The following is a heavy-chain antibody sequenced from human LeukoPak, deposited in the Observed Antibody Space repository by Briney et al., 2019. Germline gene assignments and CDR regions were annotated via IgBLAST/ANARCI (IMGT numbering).Heavy chain of an antibody. Sequence: ASVKVSCKASGYTFTSYGISWVRQAPGQGLEWMGWISGYNGNTNYAQNLQARVTVTTDTSTSTAYMELRSLRSDDTAVYFCARFGGYGGEGYFDYWGQGSLVTVSS. CDR3: ARFGGYGGEGYFDY. CDR1: GYTFTSYG. D-gene: IGHD5-12*01. CDR2: ISGYNGNT. V-gene: IGHV1-18*01. J-gene: IGHJ4*02.